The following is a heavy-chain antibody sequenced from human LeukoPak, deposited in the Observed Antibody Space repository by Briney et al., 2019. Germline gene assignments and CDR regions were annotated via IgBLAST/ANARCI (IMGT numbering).Heavy chain of an antibody. J-gene: IGHJ3*02. CDR3: ARGRSTSFNAFDI. CDR1: GGSISSGSYY. V-gene: IGHV4-61*02. Sequence: SQTLSLTCTVSGGSISSGSYYWSWIRQPAGKGLEWSGRIYTSGSTNYNPSLKSRVTISVDTSKNQFSLKLSSVTAADTAVYYCARGRSTSFNAFDIWGQGTMVTVSS. D-gene: IGHD2-2*01. CDR2: IYTSGST.